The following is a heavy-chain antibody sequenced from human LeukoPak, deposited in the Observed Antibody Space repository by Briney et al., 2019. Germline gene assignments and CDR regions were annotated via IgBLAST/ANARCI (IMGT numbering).Heavy chain of an antibody. CDR3: ARDTLGEGEDANYAVYYFDY. CDR2: IKQDGSEK. CDR1: GFTFSSYW. V-gene: IGHV3-7*01. J-gene: IGHJ4*02. Sequence: GGSLRLSCAASGFTFSSYWMSWVRQAPGKGLEWVANIKQDGSEKYYVDSVKGRFTISRDNAKNSLDLQMNSLRAEDTAVYYCARDTLGEGEDANYAVYYFDYWGQGTPVTVSS. D-gene: IGHD4/OR15-4a*01.